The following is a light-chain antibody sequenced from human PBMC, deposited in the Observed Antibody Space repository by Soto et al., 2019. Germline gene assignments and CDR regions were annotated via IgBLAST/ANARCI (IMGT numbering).Light chain of an antibody. Sequence: DIQMTQSPSTLSASVGDRFTITCRASESISSWLAWYQQKPGKAPKLLIYEASSLESGVPSRFSGSGSGTEFTLTISSLQPDDFATYSCQQYEAYPLTFGGGTKVEIK. CDR2: EAS. CDR3: QQYEAYPLT. V-gene: IGKV1-5*03. CDR1: ESISSW. J-gene: IGKJ4*01.